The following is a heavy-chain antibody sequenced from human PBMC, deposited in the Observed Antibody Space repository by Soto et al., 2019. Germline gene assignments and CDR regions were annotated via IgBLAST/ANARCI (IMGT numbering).Heavy chain of an antibody. CDR3: AREYYYDSSGYYPARWFDP. D-gene: IGHD3-22*01. CDR2: IYYSGST. Sequence: SETLSLTCTVSGGSISSGDYYWSWIRQPPGKGLEWIGYIYYSGSTYYNPSLKSRVTISVDTSKNQFSLKLSSVTAADTAVYYCAREYYYDSSGYYPARWFDPWGQGTLVTVSS. CDR1: GGSISSGDYY. V-gene: IGHV4-30-4*01. J-gene: IGHJ5*02.